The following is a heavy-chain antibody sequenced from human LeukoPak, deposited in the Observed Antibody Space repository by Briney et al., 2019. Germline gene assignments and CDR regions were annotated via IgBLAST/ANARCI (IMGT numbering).Heavy chain of an antibody. CDR2: INHSGST. J-gene: IGHJ4*02. CDR3: ARGPLRYFDWLLSEGPFDY. Sequence: SETLSLTCAVYGGSFSGYYWSWIRQPPGKGLEWIGEINHSGSTNYNPSIKSRVTISVDTSKNQFSLKLSSVTAADTAVYYCARGPLRYFDWLLSEGPFDYWGQGTLVTVSS. D-gene: IGHD3-9*01. CDR1: GGSFSGYY. V-gene: IGHV4-34*01.